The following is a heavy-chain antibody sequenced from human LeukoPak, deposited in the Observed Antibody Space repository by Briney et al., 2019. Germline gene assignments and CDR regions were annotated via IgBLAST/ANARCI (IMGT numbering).Heavy chain of an antibody. CDR2: ISSNGGST. D-gene: IGHD6-13*01. CDR3: ARGLRPFIAAAGAGTYGMDV. J-gene: IGHJ6*02. CDR1: GFTFSSYA. Sequence: PGGSLRLSCSASGFTFSSYAMHWVRQAPGKGLEYVSAISSNGGSTYYADSVKGRFTISRDNSKNTLYLQMSSLRAEDTAVYYCARGLRPFIAAAGAGTYGMDVWGQGTTVTVSS. V-gene: IGHV3-64D*06.